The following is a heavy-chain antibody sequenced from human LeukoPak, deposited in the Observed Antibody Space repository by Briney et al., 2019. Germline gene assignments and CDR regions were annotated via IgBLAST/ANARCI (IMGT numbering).Heavy chain of an antibody. J-gene: IGHJ3*01. CDR2: INHSGST. CDR3: ARGIGVQHSED. D-gene: IGHD3-3*01. V-gene: IGHV4-34*01. Sequence: SETLSLTCAVNGGTFSGYYWSWIRQPPGKGLEWMGEINHSGSTNYNPSLKSRVNISVDTSKNQFTLKLSSVTAADKAVYYCARGIGVQHSEDWGQGTMVTVSS. CDR1: GGTFSGYY.